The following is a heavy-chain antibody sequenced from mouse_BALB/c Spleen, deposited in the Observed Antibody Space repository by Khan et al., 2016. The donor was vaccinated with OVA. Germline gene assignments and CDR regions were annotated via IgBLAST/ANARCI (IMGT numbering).Heavy chain of an antibody. V-gene: IGHV3-1*02. CDR1: GYSITSGYS. CDR3: VRDGNYMDY. D-gene: IGHD2-1*01. Sequence: EVKLLESGPDLVKPSQSLSLTCTVTGYSITSGYSWHWIRQFPGNKLEWLGYIYFSGSINYNPSLKSRISITRDASKNQFFLQLNSVTTEDTATYYCVRDGNYMDYWGQGASVTVSS. J-gene: IGHJ4*01. CDR2: IYFSGSI.